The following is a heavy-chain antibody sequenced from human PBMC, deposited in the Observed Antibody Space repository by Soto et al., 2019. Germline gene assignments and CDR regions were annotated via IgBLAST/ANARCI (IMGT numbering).Heavy chain of an antibody. V-gene: IGHV3-33*01. CDR3: ARDSSSWPGYYFDY. D-gene: IGHD6-13*01. CDR1: GFTFSSYG. CDR2: IWYDGSNK. J-gene: IGHJ4*02. Sequence: GGSLRLSCAASGFTFSSYGMHWVRQAPGKGLEWVAVIWYDGSNKYYADSVKGRFTISRDNSKNTLYLQMNSLRAEDTAVYYCARDSSSWPGYYFDYWGQGTLVTVSS.